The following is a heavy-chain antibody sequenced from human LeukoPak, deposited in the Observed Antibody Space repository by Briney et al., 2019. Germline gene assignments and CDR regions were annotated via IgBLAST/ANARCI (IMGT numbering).Heavy chain of an antibody. J-gene: IGHJ5*02. CDR1: GGSISSYY. D-gene: IGHD6-13*01. V-gene: IGHV4-4*07. CDR3: ARDGDSSSWSENWFDP. CDR2: IYTSGST. Sequence: SETLSPTCTVSGGSISSYYWSWIRQPAGKGLEWIGRIYTSGSTNYNPSLKSRVTMSVDTSKNQFSLKLSSVTAADTAVYYCARDGDSSSWSENWFDPWGQGTLVTVSS.